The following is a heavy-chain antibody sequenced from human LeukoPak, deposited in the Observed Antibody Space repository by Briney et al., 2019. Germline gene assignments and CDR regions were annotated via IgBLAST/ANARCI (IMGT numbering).Heavy chain of an antibody. CDR3: AKATLSIVDSSGWGRYFDY. J-gene: IGHJ4*02. V-gene: IGHV3-23*01. CDR1: GFTFSSYA. Sequence: PGGSLRLSCAASGFTFSSYAMSWVRQAPGKGPEWVSAISGSGGSTYYADSVKGRFTISRDNSKNTLYLQMNSLRAEDTAVYYCAKATLSIVDSSGWGRYFDYWGQGTLVTVSS. CDR2: ISGSGGST. D-gene: IGHD6-19*01.